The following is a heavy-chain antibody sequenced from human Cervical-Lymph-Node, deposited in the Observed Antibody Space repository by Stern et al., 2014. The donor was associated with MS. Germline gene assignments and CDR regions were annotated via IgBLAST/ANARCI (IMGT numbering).Heavy chain of an antibody. CDR1: GFTFSSYA. V-gene: IGHV3-23*04. J-gene: IGHJ4*02. Sequence: EVQLVQSGGGLVQPGGSLRLSCAASGFTFSSYAMSWVRQAPGKGLEWVSAISGSGGSTSYAEPVKGRFTISRAHSQNTLKLTLNILRAEDTAVYYCAKDEGDYWGQGTLVTVSS. CDR2: ISGSGGST. CDR3: AKDEGDY.